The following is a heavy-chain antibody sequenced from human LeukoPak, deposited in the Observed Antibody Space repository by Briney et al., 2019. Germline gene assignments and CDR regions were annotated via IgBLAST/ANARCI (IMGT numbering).Heavy chain of an antibody. D-gene: IGHD1-1*01. V-gene: IGHV3-21*01. J-gene: IGHJ6*03. Sequence: PGGSLRLSCAASGFTVSSNYMNWVRQAPGKGLEWVSSISSSSNYIYYADSVRGRFTISRDNAKNSLSLQMNSLRAEDTAVYYCARDRLLEDRDYNSYYYMDVWGIGTTVTVSS. CDR1: GFTVSSNY. CDR3: ARDRLLEDRDYNSYYYMDV. CDR2: ISSSSNYI.